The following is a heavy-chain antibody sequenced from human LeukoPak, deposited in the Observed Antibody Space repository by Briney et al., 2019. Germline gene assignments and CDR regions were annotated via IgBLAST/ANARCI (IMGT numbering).Heavy chain of an antibody. Sequence: GGSLRLSCAASGFTFSSYAMHWVRQAPGKGLEWVAVTSYDGSNKYYADSVKGRFTISRDNSKNTLYLQMNSLRAEDTAVYYCAKVAAAGTMDVWGKGTTVTVSS. D-gene: IGHD6-13*01. CDR3: AKVAAAGTMDV. CDR1: GFTFSSYA. CDR2: TSYDGSNK. J-gene: IGHJ6*03. V-gene: IGHV3-30-3*01.